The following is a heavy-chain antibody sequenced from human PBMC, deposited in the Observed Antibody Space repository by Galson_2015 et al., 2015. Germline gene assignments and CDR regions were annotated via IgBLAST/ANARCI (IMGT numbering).Heavy chain of an antibody. V-gene: IGHV3-9*01. CDR1: GFTFDDYA. J-gene: IGHJ3*02. CDR3: AKVLGPSSLLVPAVSDAFDI. CDR2: ISWNSGSI. Sequence: SLRLSCAASGFTFDDYAMHWVRQAPGKGLEWVSGISWNSGSIGYADSVKGRFTISRDNAKNSLYLQMNSLRAEDTALYYCAKVLGPSSLLVPAVSDAFDIWGQGTMVTVSS. D-gene: IGHD2-2*01.